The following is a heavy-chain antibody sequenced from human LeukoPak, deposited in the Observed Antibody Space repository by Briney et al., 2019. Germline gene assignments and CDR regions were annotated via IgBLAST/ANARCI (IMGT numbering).Heavy chain of an antibody. J-gene: IGHJ4*02. V-gene: IGHV3-15*01. CDR1: GFTFSNAW. D-gene: IGHD3-10*01. Sequence: GGSLRLSCAASGFTFSNAWMSWVRQAPGKGLEWVGRIKSKTDGGTTDYAAPVQGRFTISRDDSKNTLYLQMNSLKTEDTAVYYCTTDLPVLVRGVSYYWGQGTLVTVSS. CDR3: TTDLPVLVRGVSYY. CDR2: IKSKTDGGTT.